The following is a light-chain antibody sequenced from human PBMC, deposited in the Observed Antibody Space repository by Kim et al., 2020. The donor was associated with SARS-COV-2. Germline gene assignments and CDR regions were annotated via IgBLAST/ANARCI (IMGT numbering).Light chain of an antibody. V-gene: IGLV3-1*01. CDR1: KLGDKY. CDR3: QAWDSSTVV. CDR2: QDT. J-gene: IGLJ2*01. Sequence: SYELTQPPSVSVSPGQTASITCSGDKLGDKYACWYQQKPGKSPVLVIYQDTRRPSGIPERFSGSNSGNTATLTISGTQAMDEATYYCQAWDSSTVVFGGGTQLTVL.